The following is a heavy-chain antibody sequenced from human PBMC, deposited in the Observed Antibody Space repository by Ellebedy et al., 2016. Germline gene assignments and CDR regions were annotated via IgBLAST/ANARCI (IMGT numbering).Heavy chain of an antibody. D-gene: IGHD1-1*01. CDR2: IWADGNNK. CDR3: ARDSDETGIYWFFDL. J-gene: IGHJ2*01. Sequence: GGSLRLXCAASGFILSRYGMHWVRQAPGKGLEWVATIWADGNNKYYGESVRGRCTVSRDSSKNTVYLEMNSLRADDTAVYSCARDSDETGIYWFFDLWGRGTLVTVSS. V-gene: IGHV3-33*01. CDR1: GFILSRYG.